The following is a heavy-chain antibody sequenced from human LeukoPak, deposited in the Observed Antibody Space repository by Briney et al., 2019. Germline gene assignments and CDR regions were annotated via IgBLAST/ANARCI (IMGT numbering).Heavy chain of an antibody. CDR3: ARGKGRGYSGYDPLYYYYGMDV. D-gene: IGHD5-12*01. V-gene: IGHV1-69*13. J-gene: IGHJ6*02. Sequence: GASVQVSCKASGGTFSSYAISWVRQAPGQGLEWMGGIIPIFGTANYAQKFQGRVTITADESTSTAYMELSSLRSEDTAVYYCARGKGRGYSGYDPLYYYYGMDVWGQGTTVTVSS. CDR1: GGTFSSYA. CDR2: IIPIFGTA.